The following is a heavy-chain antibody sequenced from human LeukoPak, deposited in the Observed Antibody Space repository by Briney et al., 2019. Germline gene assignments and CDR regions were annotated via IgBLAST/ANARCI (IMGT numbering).Heavy chain of an antibody. CDR1: GFTFNTYA. CDR2: ICGSGGCT. D-gene: IGHD6-19*01. V-gene: IGHV3-23*01. Sequence: GGSLRLSCEASGFTFNTYAIYWVRQAPGKGLEWVSGICGSGGCTYYADSVKGRFTISRDNSRNTVYLQMNSLTADDTAVYYCAKTTVGYSSGRYPGWPADCWGQGTLVTVSS. J-gene: IGHJ4*02. CDR3: AKTTVGYSSGRYPGWPADC.